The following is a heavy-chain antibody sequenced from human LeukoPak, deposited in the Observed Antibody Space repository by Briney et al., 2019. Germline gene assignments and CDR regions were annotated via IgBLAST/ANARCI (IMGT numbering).Heavy chain of an antibody. Sequence: PSETLSLTCAVYGGSFSGYYWSWIRQPPGKGLEWIGEINHSGSTNYNPSLKSRVTISVDTSKNQFSLKLSSVTAADTAVYYCARATYHSGYASLGIDYWGQGTLVTVSS. D-gene: IGHD5-12*01. V-gene: IGHV4-34*01. J-gene: IGHJ4*02. CDR1: GGSFSGYY. CDR2: INHSGST. CDR3: ARATYHSGYASLGIDY.